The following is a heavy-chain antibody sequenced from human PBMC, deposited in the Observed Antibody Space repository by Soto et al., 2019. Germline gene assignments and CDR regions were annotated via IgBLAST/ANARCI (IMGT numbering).Heavy chain of an antibody. J-gene: IGHJ4*02. CDR1: GFSLSPYW. V-gene: IGHV3-74*03. D-gene: IGHD3-16*01. Sequence: GGCLRLSCAASGFSLSPYWMHCVRQVPGRGLEWVARLSSDGFGAAYSDSVKGLFFISRDIARNTLSLQMNSLRTDDTAVYYCARDLGGRDYRGRAASVTVSS. CDR3: ARDLGGRDY. CDR2: LSSDGFGA.